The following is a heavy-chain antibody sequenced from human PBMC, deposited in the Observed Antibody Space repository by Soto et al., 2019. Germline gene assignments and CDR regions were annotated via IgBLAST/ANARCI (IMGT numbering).Heavy chain of an antibody. J-gene: IGHJ6*02. CDR3: ARGERRVYYYGMDV. V-gene: IGHV4-34*01. CDR2: INHSGST. Sequence: LEILSLTCAVYGGSFSGYYLSWIRQPPGKGLEWIGEINHSGSTNYNPSLKSRVTISVDTSKNQFSLKLSSVTAADTAVYYCARGERRVYYYGMDVWGQGTTVTVSS. CDR1: GGSFSGYY. D-gene: IGHD1-1*01.